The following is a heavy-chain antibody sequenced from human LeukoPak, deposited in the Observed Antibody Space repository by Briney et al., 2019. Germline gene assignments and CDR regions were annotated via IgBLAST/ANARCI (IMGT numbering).Heavy chain of an antibody. D-gene: IGHD1-26*01. CDR3: AKDSGSYSRGFDY. V-gene: IGHV3-30*18. CDR1: GFTFSSYG. J-gene: IGHJ4*02. Sequence: GALRLSCAASGFTFSSYGMHWVRQAPGKGLEWVAVISYDGSNKYYADSVKGRFTISRDNPKNTQNLQMNSLRAEDTAVYYCAKDSGSYSRGFDYWGQGTLVTVSS. CDR2: ISYDGSNK.